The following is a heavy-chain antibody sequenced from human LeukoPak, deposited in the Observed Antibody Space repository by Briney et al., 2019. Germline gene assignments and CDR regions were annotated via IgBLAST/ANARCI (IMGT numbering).Heavy chain of an antibody. V-gene: IGHV4-59*01. Sequence: PSETLSLTCTVSGGSISSYYWSWIRQPPGKGLEWIGYIYYSGSTNYNPSLKSRVTISVDTSKNQFSLKLSSVTAADTAVYYCARHNKSFWSTNAFDYWGQGTLVTVSS. J-gene: IGHJ4*02. CDR2: IYYSGST. D-gene: IGHD3-3*01. CDR3: ARHNKSFWSTNAFDY. CDR1: GGSISSYY.